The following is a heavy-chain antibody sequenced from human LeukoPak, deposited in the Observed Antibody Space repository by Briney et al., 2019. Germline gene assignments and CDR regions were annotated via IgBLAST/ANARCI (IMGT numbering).Heavy chain of an antibody. Sequence: SETLSLTCTVSGGSISSSSYYWGWISQPPGKGLEWIGSIYYSGSTYYNPSLKSRVTISVDTSKNQFSLKLSSVTAADTAVYYCASENSGTSYYFDYWGQGTLVTVSS. D-gene: IGHD5-12*01. CDR2: IYYSGST. CDR3: ASENSGTSYYFDY. J-gene: IGHJ4*02. CDR1: GGSISSSSYY. V-gene: IGHV4-39*01.